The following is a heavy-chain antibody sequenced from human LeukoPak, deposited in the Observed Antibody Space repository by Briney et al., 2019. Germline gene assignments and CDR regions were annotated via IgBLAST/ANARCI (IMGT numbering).Heavy chain of an antibody. CDR3: ARVGQWMVFDY. Sequence: PGGSLRLSCAASGFTFSSLWMSWVRQAPGKGLEWVGNIKQDGSEKFYVDSVKDRFTIFRDNAKESLYLQMNSLRAEDTAVYYCARVGQWMVFDYWGQGTLVTIS. D-gene: IGHD6-19*01. V-gene: IGHV3-7*03. J-gene: IGHJ4*02. CDR2: IKQDGSEK. CDR1: GFTFSSLW.